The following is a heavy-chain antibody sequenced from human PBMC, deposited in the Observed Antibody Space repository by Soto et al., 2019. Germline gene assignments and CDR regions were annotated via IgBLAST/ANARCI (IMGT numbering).Heavy chain of an antibody. J-gene: IGHJ6*02. CDR1: GGSISSSSYY. V-gene: IGHV4-39*01. Sequence: PSETLSLTCTVSGGSISSSSYYWGWIRQPPGKGLEWIGSIYYSGSTYYNPSLKSRVTISVDTSKNQFSLKLSSVTAANTAVYYCARLASGYEGKRIYGMDVWGQGTTVTVSS. CDR2: IYYSGST. D-gene: IGHD5-12*01. CDR3: ARLASGYEGKRIYGMDV.